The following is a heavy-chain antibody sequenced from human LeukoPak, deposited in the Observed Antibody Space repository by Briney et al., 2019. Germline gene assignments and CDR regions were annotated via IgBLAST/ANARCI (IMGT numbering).Heavy chain of an antibody. J-gene: IGHJ4*02. Sequence: PGGSLRLSCAASGFTFSSYWMHWVRQAPGKGLVWVSRINSEGSRTTYADSVKGRFTISRDNAKNTLYLQMNSLRADDTAVYDCARDRTYCGGDCHSSPFDYWGQGSLVTVSS. CDR3: ARDRTYCGGDCHSSPFDY. D-gene: IGHD2-21*02. CDR1: GFTFSSYW. CDR2: INSEGSRT. V-gene: IGHV3-74*01.